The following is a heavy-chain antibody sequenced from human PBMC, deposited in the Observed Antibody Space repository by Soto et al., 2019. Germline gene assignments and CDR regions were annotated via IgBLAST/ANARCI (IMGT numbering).Heavy chain of an antibody. CDR1: GFTFSDYY. Sequence: QVQLVESGGGLVKPGGSLRLSCAASGFTFSDYYMSWIRQAPGKGLEWVSYITSSGSTIYYADSVKGRFTIPRDNAKNSLYLKMNSLRAEDTAVYYCAREKTAMVNVDYWGQGTLVTVSS. V-gene: IGHV3-11*01. D-gene: IGHD5-18*01. J-gene: IGHJ4*02. CDR2: ITSSGSTI. CDR3: AREKTAMVNVDY.